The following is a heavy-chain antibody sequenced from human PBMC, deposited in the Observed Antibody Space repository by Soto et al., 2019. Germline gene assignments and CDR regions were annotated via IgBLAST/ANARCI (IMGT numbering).Heavy chain of an antibody. CDR3: ARGVPAAGTDWFDP. Sequence: LSLTCTVSGGSISNYYWSWIRQSAEKRLEWIGRVSSTGSSYYNPSLKSRVTISVDTSKNQVSLNLTSVTAADTAVYYCARGVPAAGTDWFDPWGQGTLVTVSS. CDR2: VSSTGSS. D-gene: IGHD6-13*01. V-gene: IGHV4-4*07. CDR1: GGSISNYY. J-gene: IGHJ5*02.